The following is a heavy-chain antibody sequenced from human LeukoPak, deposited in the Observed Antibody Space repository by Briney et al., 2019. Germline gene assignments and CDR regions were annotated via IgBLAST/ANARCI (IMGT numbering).Heavy chain of an antibody. V-gene: IGHV4-59*01. CDR2: IHYSGST. D-gene: IGHD1-26*01. CDR1: GGSISNYY. CDR3: ARDGVGATFRDAFDI. Sequence: SETLSLTCTVSGGSISNYYWSWIRQPPGKGLEWIGYIHYSGSTNNNPSLKSRVTISVDTSKNQFSLKLTSVTAADTAVYYCARDGVGATFRDAFDIWGQGTMVTVSS. J-gene: IGHJ3*02.